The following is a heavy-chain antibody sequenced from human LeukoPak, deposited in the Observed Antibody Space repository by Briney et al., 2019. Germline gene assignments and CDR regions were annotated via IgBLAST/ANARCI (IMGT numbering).Heavy chain of an antibody. V-gene: IGHV3-7*01. CDR3: ARERNSSGYYFDY. CDR1: GFTFSSYW. Sequence: GGSLRLSCAASGFTFSSYWMSWVRQAPGKGLEWVANIKQDGSEKYYVDSVKGRFTIPRDNAKNSLYLQMNSLRAEDTAVYYCARERNSSGYYFDYWGQGTLVTVSS. D-gene: IGHD3-22*01. CDR2: IKQDGSEK. J-gene: IGHJ4*02.